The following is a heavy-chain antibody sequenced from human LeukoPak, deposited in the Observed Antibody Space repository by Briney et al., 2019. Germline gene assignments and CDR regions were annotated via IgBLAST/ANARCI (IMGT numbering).Heavy chain of an antibody. J-gene: IGHJ5*02. Sequence: GESLKISCKGSGYSFTSYWIGWVRQMPGKGLEWMGTIYPGDSDTRYSPSFQGQVTISADKSINTAYLQWSSLKASDTAIYYCARLLRLGRNSFDPWGQGTPVTVSS. V-gene: IGHV5-51*01. CDR3: ARLLRLGRNSFDP. CDR2: IYPGDSDT. CDR1: GYSFTSYW. D-gene: IGHD6-19*01.